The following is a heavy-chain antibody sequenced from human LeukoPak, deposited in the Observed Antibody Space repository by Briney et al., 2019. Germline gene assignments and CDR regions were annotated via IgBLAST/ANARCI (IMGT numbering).Heavy chain of an antibody. CDR3: AKDRSPRGDYFDY. V-gene: IGHV3-30*07. J-gene: IGHJ4*02. D-gene: IGHD3-16*01. CDR2: ISYDGSNK. CDR1: GFTFSSYA. Sequence: GRSLRLSCAASGFTFSSYAMHWVRQAPGKGLEWVAVISYDGSNKYYADSVKGRFTISRDNSKNTLYLQMNSLRAEDTAVYYCAKDRSPRGDYFDYWGQGTLVTVSS.